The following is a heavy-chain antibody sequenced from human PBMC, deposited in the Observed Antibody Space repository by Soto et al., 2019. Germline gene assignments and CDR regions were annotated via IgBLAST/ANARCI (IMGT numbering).Heavy chain of an antibody. CDR1: GFTFSPFW. J-gene: IGHJ4*02. CDR3: AGGSGWISDR. D-gene: IGHD6-19*01. V-gene: IGHV3-7*05. Sequence: EVKLVESGGGLVQPGGSLRLSCVDSGFTFSPFWMSWVRQAPGKGLEWVAIIKDDGGDELYLEAVRGRFRISRDNAKKSPFLAMDSLRVEDTAVYYCAGGSGWISDRWGQGTLVTVSS. CDR2: IKDDGGDE.